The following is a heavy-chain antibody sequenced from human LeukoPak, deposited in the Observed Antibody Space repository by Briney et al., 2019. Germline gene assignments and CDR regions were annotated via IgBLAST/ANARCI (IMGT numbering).Heavy chain of an antibody. D-gene: IGHD1-26*01. CDR2: ISGSGGTT. V-gene: IGHV3-23*01. J-gene: IGHJ3*02. CDR3: SKDDRGNYYYDAFHI. CDR1: GFTFSICA. Sequence: GGTLRLSCAASGFTFSICAMSWVRQAPGEGLEWVSGISGSGGTTHYADSVKGRFTISRDNSKNTLYLQMNSLRAEDTAVYYCSKDDRGNYYYDAFHIWGQGTMVTVSS.